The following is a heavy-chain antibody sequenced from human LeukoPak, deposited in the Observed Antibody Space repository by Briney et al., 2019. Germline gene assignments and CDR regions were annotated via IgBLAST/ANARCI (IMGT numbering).Heavy chain of an antibody. V-gene: IGHV3-23*01. CDR2: ISGSGDST. Sequence: GGSLRLSCAASGFTFSSYAMSWVRQAPGKGLEWVSTISGSGDSTYYADSVKGRFTISRDNSKNTLWLQMNSLRAEDTAVYFCAKDPLEIAGHSFFAIWGQGTLVTVSS. CDR3: AKDPLEIAGHSFFAI. J-gene: IGHJ4*02. D-gene: IGHD6-13*01. CDR1: GFTFSSYA.